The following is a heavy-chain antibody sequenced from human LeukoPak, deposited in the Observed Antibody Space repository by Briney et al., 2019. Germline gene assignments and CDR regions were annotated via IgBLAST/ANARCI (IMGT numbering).Heavy chain of an antibody. CDR3: ARGGSSSWRGWFDP. J-gene: IGHJ5*02. V-gene: IGHV4-34*01. Sequence: SEALSLTCAVYGGTFSGYYWSWIRQPPGKGLEWIGEINHSGSTNYNPSLKSRVTISVDTSKNQFSLKLSSVTAADTAVYYCARGGSSSWRGWFDPWGQGTLVTVSS. CDR2: INHSGST. D-gene: IGHD6-13*01. CDR1: GGTFSGYY.